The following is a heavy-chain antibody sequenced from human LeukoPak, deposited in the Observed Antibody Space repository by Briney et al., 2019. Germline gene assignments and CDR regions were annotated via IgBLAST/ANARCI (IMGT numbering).Heavy chain of an antibody. CDR3: AKDIYYDSSGYSSLDY. J-gene: IGHJ4*02. Sequence: GGSLRLSRAASGFTFDDYAMHWVRQAPGKGLEWVSGISWNSGSIGYADSVKGRFTISRDNAKNSLYVQMNSLRAEDTTLYYCAKDIYYDSSGYSSLDYWGQGTLVTVSS. CDR2: ISWNSGSI. CDR1: GFTFDDYA. D-gene: IGHD3-22*01. V-gene: IGHV3-9*01.